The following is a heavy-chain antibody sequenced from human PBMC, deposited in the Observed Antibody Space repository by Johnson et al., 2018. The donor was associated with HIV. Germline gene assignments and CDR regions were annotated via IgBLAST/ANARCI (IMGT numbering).Heavy chain of an antibody. CDR2: ISYDGSNR. D-gene: IGHD3-10*02. V-gene: IGHV3-30*04. CDR1: GFTFSSYA. J-gene: IGHJ3*02. CDR3: AKDMFTEREDDVFDI. Sequence: QVQLVESGGGVVQPGRSLRLSCAASGFTFSSYAMHWVRQAPGKGLEWVAVISYDGSNRYYADSVKGRFTISRYNSKNTLYLQMNTLRAEDTAIYYCAKDMFTEREDDVFDIWGQGTIVTDS.